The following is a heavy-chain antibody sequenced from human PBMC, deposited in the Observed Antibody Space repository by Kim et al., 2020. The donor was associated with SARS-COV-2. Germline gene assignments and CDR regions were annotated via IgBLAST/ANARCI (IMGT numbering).Heavy chain of an antibody. V-gene: IGHV4-39*01. J-gene: IGHJ4*02. CDR2: IYYTGDT. CDR1: GASISSSSSSDFY. Sequence: SETLSLTCAVSGASISSSSSSDFYWAWIRQPPGKGLEWIASIYYTGDTYYGPSLKSRATISADTSKNQFSLNLYFVTAAETGLYYCARHHTHGWNLYWGQGIMVTVSS. CDR3: ARHHTHGWNLY. D-gene: IGHD6-19*01.